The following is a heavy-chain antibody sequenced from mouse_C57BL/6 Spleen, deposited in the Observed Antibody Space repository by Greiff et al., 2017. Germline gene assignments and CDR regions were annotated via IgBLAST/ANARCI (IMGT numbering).Heavy chain of an antibody. Sequence: DVQLQESGPGLVKPSQSLSLTCSVTGYSITSGYYWNWIRQFPGNKLEWMGYISYDGSNNYNPSLKNRISITRDTSKNQFFLKLNSVTTEDTATYYCARFYYYGSTLRYFDYWGQGTTLTVSS. CDR2: ISYDGSN. V-gene: IGHV3-6*01. D-gene: IGHD1-1*01. CDR1: GYSITSGYY. CDR3: ARFYYYGSTLRYFDY. J-gene: IGHJ2*01.